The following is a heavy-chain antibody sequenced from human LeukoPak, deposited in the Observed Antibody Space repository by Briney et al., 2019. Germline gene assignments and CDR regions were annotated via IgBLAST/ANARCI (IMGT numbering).Heavy chain of an antibody. CDR3: ARDPHGDAFDI. V-gene: IGHV3-53*01. Sequence: GGSLRLSCAASGFTASSNSISCVRPAPQRRLEWVSVIYSGGSTYYADSVKGRFTISRDNSKNTLYLQMNSLRAEDTAVYYCARDPHGDAFDIWGQGTMVTVSS. CDR2: IYSGGST. CDR1: GFTASSNS. J-gene: IGHJ3*02.